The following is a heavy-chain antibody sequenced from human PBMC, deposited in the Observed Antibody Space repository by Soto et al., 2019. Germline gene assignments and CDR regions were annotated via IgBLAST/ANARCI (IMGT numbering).Heavy chain of an antibody. Sequence: SVKVSCKASGFTFTSSAVQWVRQARGQRLEWIGWIVVGSGNTNYAQKFQERVTITRDMSTSTAYMELSSLRSEDTAVYYCAALPGYDSSGYYGDAFDIWGQGTMVTVSS. CDR3: AALPGYDSSGYYGDAFDI. CDR1: GFTFTSSA. V-gene: IGHV1-58*01. D-gene: IGHD3-22*01. CDR2: IVVGSGNT. J-gene: IGHJ3*02.